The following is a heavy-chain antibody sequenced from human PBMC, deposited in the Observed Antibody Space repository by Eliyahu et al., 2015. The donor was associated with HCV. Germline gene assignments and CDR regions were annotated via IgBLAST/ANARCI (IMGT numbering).Heavy chain of an antibody. J-gene: IGHJ5*02. CDR1: GGSFSGNY. CDR3: VRSSSDVLDP. V-gene: IGHV4-59*12. CDR2: IYSGGGI. D-gene: IGHD6-25*01. Sequence: QVQLQESGPGLVKPSETLSLTCSVSGGSFSGNYWSWIRQPPGRGMEWIAEIYSGGGIKYNPSLKSRVTISLDPSRNQLSLILTSVTAADTAVYHCVRSSSDVLDPWGQGILVTVSS.